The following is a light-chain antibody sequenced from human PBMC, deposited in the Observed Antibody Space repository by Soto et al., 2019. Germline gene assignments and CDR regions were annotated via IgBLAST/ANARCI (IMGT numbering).Light chain of an antibody. CDR2: DAS. CDR3: QQYGASPNT. Sequence: ELVLTQSPGTLSLSPGERGTLSCRASQSVTSSRLAWYQQKPGQAPRLLIYDASTRATGIPDRFSAIGSGTDYTLTISRLEPEDFAVYYSQQYGASPNTFGQGTRLEIK. J-gene: IGKJ5*01. CDR1: QSVTSSR. V-gene: IGKV3-20*01.